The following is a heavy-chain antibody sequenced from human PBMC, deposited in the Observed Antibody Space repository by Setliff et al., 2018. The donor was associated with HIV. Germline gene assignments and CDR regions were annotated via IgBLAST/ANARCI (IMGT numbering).Heavy chain of an antibody. CDR2: IYPNTGGT. Sequence: GASVKVSCKASGYTFTDYYIHWVRQAPGQGLEWMGWIYPNTGGTNYAQKFQGRVTMTRDTSISTAHMELSRLRSDDTALYYCARSTTADWGQGTMVTVSS. J-gene: IGHJ4*02. CDR3: ARSTTAD. V-gene: IGHV1-2*02. CDR1: GYTFTDYY. D-gene: IGHD4-17*01.